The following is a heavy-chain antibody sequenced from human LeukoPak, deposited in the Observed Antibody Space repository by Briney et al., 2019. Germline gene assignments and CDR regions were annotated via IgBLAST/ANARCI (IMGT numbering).Heavy chain of an antibody. Sequence: GGSLRLSCAASGFALSNSWMHWVRQAPGKGLVWVSRTNGDGSDTSYADSVKGRFTISRDSATNTLYLQMNSLRAEDTAIYYCVRDGEYSHGIDFDYWGQGTLVTVSS. V-gene: IGHV3-74*01. CDR3: VRDGEYSHGIDFDY. CDR1: GFALSNSW. D-gene: IGHD5-18*01. CDR2: TNGDGSDT. J-gene: IGHJ4*02.